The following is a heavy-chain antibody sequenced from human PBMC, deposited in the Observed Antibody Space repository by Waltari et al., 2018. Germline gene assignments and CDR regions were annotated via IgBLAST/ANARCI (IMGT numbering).Heavy chain of an antibody. CDR3: ARRYCSDISCRVVEHYFDY. CDR2: IYHSGST. V-gene: IGHV4-38-2*02. CDR1: GYSISGAYY. Sequence: QVQLQESGPGLVKPSETLSLTCTVSGYSISGAYYWGWIRQPPGEGLEWIGNIYHSGSTYYNPSLMSRVTIAVDTSKNQFSLNRSSVTAADTAVYYCARRYCSDISCRVVEHYFDYWGQGTLVTVSS. J-gene: IGHJ4*02. D-gene: IGHD2-2*01.